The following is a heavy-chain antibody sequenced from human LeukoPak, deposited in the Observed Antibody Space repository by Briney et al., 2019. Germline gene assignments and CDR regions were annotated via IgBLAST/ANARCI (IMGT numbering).Heavy chain of an antibody. J-gene: IGHJ4*02. CDR1: GYNFTSYW. V-gene: IGHV5-51*01. D-gene: IGHD1-26*01. CDR3: ARGSGSYHTAYMN. Sequence: GESLKISCKGSGYNFTSYWIGWVRQMPGKGLEWMGIIYPGDSDTRYSPSFQGQVTISADKSISTAYLQWSSLEASDTAMYYCARGSGSYHTAYMNWGQGTLVTVSS. CDR2: IYPGDSDT.